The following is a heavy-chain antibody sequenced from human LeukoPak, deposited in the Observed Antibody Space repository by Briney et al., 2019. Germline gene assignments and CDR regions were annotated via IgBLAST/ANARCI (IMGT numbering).Heavy chain of an antibody. Sequence: GGSLRLSCAASGFTFSSYGMHWGRQAPGKGLEWVAFIRYDGSNKYYADSVKGRFTISRDNAKNSLYLQMNSLRAEDTAVYYCARDLQCGGDCHYDALDIWGQRTVVTVSS. CDR1: GFTFSSYG. D-gene: IGHD2-21*02. J-gene: IGHJ3*02. CDR3: ARDLQCGGDCHYDALDI. V-gene: IGHV3-30*02. CDR2: IRYDGSNK.